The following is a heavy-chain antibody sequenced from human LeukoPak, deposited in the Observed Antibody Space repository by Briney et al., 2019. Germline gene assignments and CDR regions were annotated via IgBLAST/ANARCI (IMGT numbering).Heavy chain of an antibody. CDR2: ISSDNRYI. J-gene: IGHJ2*01. V-gene: IGHV3-21*01. D-gene: IGHD3-22*01. CDR1: GFTFSNYN. Sequence: GGSLRLSCAASGFTFSNYNMNWVRQAPGKGLEWVSSISSDNRYIYYADSVRGRFTISRDNAKNSLYLQMSSLRAEDTAVYYCARDRVRDYYDSSGYYPQQYFDLWGRGTLATVSS. CDR3: ARDRVRDYYDSSGYYPQQYFDL.